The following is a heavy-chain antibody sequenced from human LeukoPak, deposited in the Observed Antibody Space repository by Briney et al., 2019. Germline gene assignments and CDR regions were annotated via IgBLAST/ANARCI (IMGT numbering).Heavy chain of an antibody. V-gene: IGHV1-18*01. CDR1: GYTFTSYG. CDR3: ARDLLQYFDWLTMAGY. J-gene: IGHJ4*02. Sequence: ASVKVSCKASGYTFTSYGISWVRQAPGQGLEWMGWISAYNGNTKYAQRLQGRVTMTTDTSTTTAYVELRSLRSDDTAVYYCARDLLQYFDWLTMAGYWGQGTLVTVSS. D-gene: IGHD3-9*01. CDR2: ISAYNGNT.